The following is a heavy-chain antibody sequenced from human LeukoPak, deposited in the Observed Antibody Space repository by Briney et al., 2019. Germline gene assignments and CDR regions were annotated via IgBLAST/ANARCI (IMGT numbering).Heavy chain of an antibody. CDR2: INHSGST. J-gene: IGHJ4*02. CDR1: GGSFRGYY. D-gene: IGHD6-13*01. V-gene: IGHV4-34*01. Sequence: SETLSLTCAVSGGSFRGYYWSWIRQSPGKGLEWIGEINHSGSTKYNPSLKSRVTISVDTSKNQFSLKVTSVTAADTAVYFCARFRVTAVGSYYFDSWGQGTLVAVTS. CDR3: ARFRVTAVGSYYFDS.